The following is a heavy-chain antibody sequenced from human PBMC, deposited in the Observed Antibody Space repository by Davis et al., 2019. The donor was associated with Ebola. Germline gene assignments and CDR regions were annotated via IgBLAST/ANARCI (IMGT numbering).Heavy chain of an antibody. D-gene: IGHD2-2*01. J-gene: IGHJ6*03. CDR2: ISGSGGST. CDR1: GFTFSSYA. V-gene: IGHV3-23*01. CDR3: ARRGALPAAIDYYYYYMDV. Sequence: GGSLRLSCAASGFTFSSYAMSWVRQAPGKGLEWVSAISGSGGSTYYADSVKGRFTISRDNAKNSLYLQMNSLRAEDTAVYYCARRGALPAAIDYYYYYMDVWGKGTTVTVSS.